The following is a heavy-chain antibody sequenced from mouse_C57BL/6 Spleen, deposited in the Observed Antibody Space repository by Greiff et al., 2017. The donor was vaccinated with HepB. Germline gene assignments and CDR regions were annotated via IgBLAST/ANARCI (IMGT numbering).Heavy chain of an antibody. J-gene: IGHJ2*01. CDR2: FYPGSGSI. Sequence: QVQLQQSGAELVKPGASVKLSCKASGYTFTEYTIHWVKQRSGQGLEWIGWFYPGSGSIKYNEKFKDKATLTADKSSSTVYMELSKVTTEDSALYFCARHEERWDKGYFDYWGQGTTLTVSS. V-gene: IGHV1-62-2*01. D-gene: IGHD3-3*01. CDR3: ARHEERWDKGYFDY. CDR1: GYTFTEYT.